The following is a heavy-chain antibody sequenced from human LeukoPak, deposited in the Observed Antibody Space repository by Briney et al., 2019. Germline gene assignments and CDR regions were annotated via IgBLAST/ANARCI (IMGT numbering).Heavy chain of an antibody. J-gene: IGHJ4*02. V-gene: IGHV3-66*01. CDR3: ARESTLVTPGVFDY. CDR2: IYADSST. D-gene: IGHD2-21*02. CDR1: GFTVSSNY. Sequence: PPGGSLRLSCAASGFTVSSNYMSWVRQAPGKGLEWVSVIYADSSTFYTDSVKGRFTISRDNSKNTVYLQMNSLRGEDTALYYCARESTLVTPGVFDYWGQGTLVTVSS.